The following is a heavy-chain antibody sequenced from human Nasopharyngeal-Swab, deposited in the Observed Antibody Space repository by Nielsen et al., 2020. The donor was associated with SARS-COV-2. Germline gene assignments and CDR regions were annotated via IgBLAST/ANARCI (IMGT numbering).Heavy chain of an antibody. J-gene: IGHJ6*02. D-gene: IGHD6-6*01. CDR3: ARGSSSSSKAHYYYGMDV. CDR2: ISSSSSTI. V-gene: IGHV3-48*04. Sequence: WIRQPPEKGLEWVSYISSSSSTIYYADSVKGRFTISRDNAKNSLYLQMNSLRAEDTAVYYCARGSSSSSKAHYYYGMDVWGQGTTVTVSS.